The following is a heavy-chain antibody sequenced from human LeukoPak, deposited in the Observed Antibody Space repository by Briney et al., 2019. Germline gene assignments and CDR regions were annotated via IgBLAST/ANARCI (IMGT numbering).Heavy chain of an antibody. J-gene: IGHJ4*02. V-gene: IGHV3-23*01. D-gene: IGHD3-10*01. Sequence: GGSLRLSCAASGFTFSSYAMSWVRQAPGKGLEWVSAISGSGGSTYYADSVEGRFTISRDNSKNTLYLQMNSLRAEDTAVYYCATELLWFGELRDYWGQGTLVTVSS. CDR2: ISGSGGST. CDR1: GFTFSSYA. CDR3: ATELLWFGELRDY.